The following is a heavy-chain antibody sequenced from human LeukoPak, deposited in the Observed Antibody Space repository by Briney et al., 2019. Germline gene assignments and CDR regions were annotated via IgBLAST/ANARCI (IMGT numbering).Heavy chain of an antibody. CDR3: ARAVTVTNSGYYYYYMDV. CDR1: GGTFISYA. J-gene: IGHJ6*03. Sequence: SVKVSCKASGGTFISYAISWVRQAPGQGLEWMGGIIPIFGTANYAQKFQGRVTITTDESTSTAYMELSSLGSEDTAVYYCARAVTVTNSGYYYYYMDVWGKGTTVTVSS. V-gene: IGHV1-69*05. CDR2: IIPIFGTA. D-gene: IGHD4-11*01.